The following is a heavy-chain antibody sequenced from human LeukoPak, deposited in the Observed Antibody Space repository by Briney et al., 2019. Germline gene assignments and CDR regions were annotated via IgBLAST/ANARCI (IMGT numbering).Heavy chain of an antibody. J-gene: IGHJ4*02. V-gene: IGHV1-18*01. Sequence: ASVKVSCKASGYTFTNYGITWVRRASGQGIEWMGWISAYTGKTNSAQKLQGRVTMTTDTSTSTGYMELRSLRSDDTAVYYCAREYSGYDYTEYYFDYWGQGTLVTVSS. D-gene: IGHD5-12*01. CDR2: ISAYTGKT. CDR3: AREYSGYDYTEYYFDY. CDR1: GYTFTNYG.